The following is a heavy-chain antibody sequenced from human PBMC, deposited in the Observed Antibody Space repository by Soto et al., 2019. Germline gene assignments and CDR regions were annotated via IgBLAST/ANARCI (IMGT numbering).Heavy chain of an antibody. Sequence: GGSLRLSCAASGFTFSSYSMNWVRQAPGKGLEWVSSISSSSYIYYADSVKGRFTISRDNAKNSLYLQMNSLRAEDTAVYYCARAFFTMVRGVIINGAFDIWGQGTMVTVSS. J-gene: IGHJ3*02. CDR2: ISSSSYI. CDR1: GFTFSSYS. CDR3: ARAFFTMVRGVIINGAFDI. D-gene: IGHD3-10*01. V-gene: IGHV3-21*01.